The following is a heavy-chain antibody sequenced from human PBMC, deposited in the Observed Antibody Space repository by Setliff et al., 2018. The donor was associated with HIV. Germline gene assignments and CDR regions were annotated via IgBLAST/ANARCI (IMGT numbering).Heavy chain of an antibody. CDR1: GLTFSNYV. D-gene: IGHD3-16*02. Sequence: HPGGSLRLSCAASGLTFSNYVMTWVRQAPGKGLEWVSSVTGTGARTFYADSVKGRFTISRDTSKNTVYLQMNSLRVEDTAVYDCARELYREWDYWGQGTLVTVSS. CDR3: ARELYREWDY. V-gene: IGHV3-23*01. CDR2: VTGTGART. J-gene: IGHJ4*02.